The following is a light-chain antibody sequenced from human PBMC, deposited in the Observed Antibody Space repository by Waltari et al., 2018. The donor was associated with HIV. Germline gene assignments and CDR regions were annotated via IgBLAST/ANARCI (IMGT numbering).Light chain of an antibody. CDR3: SSYTSSSTLDV. CDR2: EVS. CDR1: SSDVGGYNY. Sequence: QSALTQPASVSGSPGQSITISCTGTSSDVGGYNYVSWYQHHPGKAPKLMIYEVSNRPSWVSNRFAGSKSANTASLTISGLQDEDEADYYCSSYTSSSTLDVFGTGTKVTVL. V-gene: IGLV2-14*01. J-gene: IGLJ1*01.